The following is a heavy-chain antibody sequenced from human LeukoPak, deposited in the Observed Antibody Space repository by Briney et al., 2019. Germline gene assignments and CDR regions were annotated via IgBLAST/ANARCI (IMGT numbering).Heavy chain of an antibody. CDR3: ARHADCSSTSCRPDYYGSGSYLFDY. D-gene: IGHD3-10*01. CDR2: IYHSGST. CDR1: GYSISSGYY. Sequence: PSETLSLTCAVSGYSISSGYYWGWIRQPPGKGLEWIGSIYHSGSTYYNPSLKSRVTMSVDTSKNQFSLKLSSVTAADTAVYYCARHADCSSTSCRPDYYGSGSYLFDYWGQGTLVTVSS. J-gene: IGHJ4*02. V-gene: IGHV4-38-2*01.